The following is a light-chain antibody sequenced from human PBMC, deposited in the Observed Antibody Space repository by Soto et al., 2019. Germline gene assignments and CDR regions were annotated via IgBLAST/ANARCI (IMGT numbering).Light chain of an antibody. V-gene: IGKV1-5*01. J-gene: IGKJ1*01. CDR1: QSISSW. CDR3: QQYNSLWT. Sequence: DIKMTQSPSTLSASVGDRVTITFRASQSISSWLAWYQQKPGKAPKLLIYDASSLESGVPSRFSGSGSGTEFTLTISSLQPDDFATYYCQQYNSLWTFGQGSKVDVK. CDR2: DAS.